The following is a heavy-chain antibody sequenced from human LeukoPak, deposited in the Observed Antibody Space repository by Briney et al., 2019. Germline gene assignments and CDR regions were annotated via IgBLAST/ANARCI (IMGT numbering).Heavy chain of an antibody. CDR2: IIPIFGTA. D-gene: IGHD3-22*01. J-gene: IGHJ5*02. V-gene: IGHV1-69*01. CDR3: ARVYYDSSGYPPSP. CDR1: GGTFSSYA. Sequence: ASVKVSCKASGGTFSSYAISWVRQAPGQGLEWMGGIIPIFGTANYAQKFQGRVTITADESTSTVYMELSSLRSEDTAVYYCARVYYDSSGYPPSPWGQGTLVTVSS.